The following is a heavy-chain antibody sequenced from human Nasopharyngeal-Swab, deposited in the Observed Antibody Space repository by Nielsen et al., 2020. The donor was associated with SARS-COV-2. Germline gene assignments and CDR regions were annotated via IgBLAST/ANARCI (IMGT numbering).Heavy chain of an antibody. CDR3: AKANTRDFDY. V-gene: IGHV3-23*01. CDR2: ISGGGDST. J-gene: IGHJ4*02. CDR1: GFSFNSFA. Sequence: GESPKISCAASGFSFNSFAMSWVRQAPGKGLEWVSGISGGGDSTHYADSVKGRFTISRDNSRKTLYLQMNSLRAEDTAVYHCAKANTRDFDYWGQGTLVTVSS.